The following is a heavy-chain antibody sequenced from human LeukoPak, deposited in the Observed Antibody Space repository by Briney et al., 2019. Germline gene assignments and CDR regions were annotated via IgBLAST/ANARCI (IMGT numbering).Heavy chain of an antibody. J-gene: IGHJ4*02. CDR1: GYSFNNYW. Sequence: GESLKISCKGSGYSFNNYWITWVRQMPGKGLEWMGRIDPSDSYTNYKPSFQGHVTISADKSIGTAFLQWGSLKASDTAMYYCARHPGSGSNLGAVDYWGQGTLVTVSS. CDR2: IDPSDSYT. D-gene: IGHD1-26*01. V-gene: IGHV5-10-1*01. CDR3: ARHPGSGSNLGAVDY.